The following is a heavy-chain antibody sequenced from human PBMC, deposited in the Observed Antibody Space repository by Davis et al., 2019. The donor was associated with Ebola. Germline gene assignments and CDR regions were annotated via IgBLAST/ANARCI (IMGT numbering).Heavy chain of an antibody. CDR2: FRDSESP. CDR1: GGSITTYY. CDR3: ARGGYDFWSGYQLDY. J-gene: IGHJ4*02. Sequence: PSETLSLTCTVSGGSITTYYWIWIRQPPGKGLEWIGYFRDSESPNHNPPLKNRVTISFDSSKTQFSLNLSYVTAADTAVYYCARGGYDFWSGYQLDYWGQGTLVTVSS. D-gene: IGHD3-3*01. V-gene: IGHV4-59*01.